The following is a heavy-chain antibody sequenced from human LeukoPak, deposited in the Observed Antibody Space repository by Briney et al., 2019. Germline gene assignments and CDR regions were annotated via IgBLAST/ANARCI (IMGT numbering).Heavy chain of an antibody. J-gene: IGHJ6*03. Sequence: SETLSLTCTVSGGSISSGSYYWSWIRQPAGKGLEWIGRIYTSGSTSYNPSLKSRVTISVDTSKNQFSLKLSSVTAADTAVYYCARSTKVVTASYYYYMDVWGKGTTVTISS. D-gene: IGHD2-21*02. V-gene: IGHV4-61*02. CDR3: ARSTKVVTASYYYYMDV. CDR1: GGSISSGSYY. CDR2: IYTSGST.